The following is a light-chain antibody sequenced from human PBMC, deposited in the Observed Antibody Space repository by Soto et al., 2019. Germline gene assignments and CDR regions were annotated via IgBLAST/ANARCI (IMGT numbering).Light chain of an antibody. V-gene: IGKV3-15*01. Sequence: EIVLTQSRATLSVSPGERATLSCRASQSISSLLAWYQQKTGQAPRILIYSESTRASGIPARFSGSGSGADFTLTISSLQSEDFAVYYCQKYYDWPITCGQGTRLEI. J-gene: IGKJ5*01. CDR2: SES. CDR1: QSISSL. CDR3: QKYYDWPIT.